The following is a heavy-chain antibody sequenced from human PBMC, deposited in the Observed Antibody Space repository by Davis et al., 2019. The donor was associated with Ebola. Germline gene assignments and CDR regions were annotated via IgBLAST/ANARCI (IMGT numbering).Heavy chain of an antibody. CDR3: ARDMGQQWLHGMDV. CDR1: GGSISRYY. CDR2: IHYSGNT. Sequence: SETLSLTCTVSGGSISRYYWSWIRQPPGKGLEWNGYIHYSGNTNYNPSLNSRVTISVDTSKNQFSLKLSSVTAADTAVYYCARDMGQQWLHGMDVWGQGTTVTVSS. J-gene: IGHJ6*02. V-gene: IGHV4-59*01. D-gene: IGHD6-19*01.